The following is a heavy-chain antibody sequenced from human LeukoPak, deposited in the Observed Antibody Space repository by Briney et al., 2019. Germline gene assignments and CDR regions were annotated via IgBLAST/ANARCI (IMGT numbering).Heavy chain of an antibody. J-gene: IGHJ5*02. CDR3: SVVAAKNWFDP. CDR1: GGSFSGYY. D-gene: IGHD2-15*01. Sequence: SETLSLTCAVYGGSFSGYYWSWIRQPPGRGLEWIGEINHSGSINYNPSLKSRVTISVDTSKNQFSLKLSSVTAADTAVYYCSVVAAKNWFDPWGQGTLVTVSS. CDR2: INHSGSI. V-gene: IGHV4-34*01.